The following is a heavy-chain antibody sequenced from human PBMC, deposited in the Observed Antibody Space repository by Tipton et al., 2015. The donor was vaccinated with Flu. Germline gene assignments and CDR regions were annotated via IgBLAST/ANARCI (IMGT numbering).Heavy chain of an antibody. Sequence: SLRLSCAASGFTFSTYGMHWVRQAPGKGLEWVAFIRYDGTSKHDADSVKGRFTISRNNAKNTLYLQLNSLRVEDTAMYYCASALSRSDFWGQGTLVTVSS. CDR2: IRYDGTSK. V-gene: IGHV3-30*02. CDR1: GFTFSTYG. J-gene: IGHJ4*02. CDR3: ASALSRSDF.